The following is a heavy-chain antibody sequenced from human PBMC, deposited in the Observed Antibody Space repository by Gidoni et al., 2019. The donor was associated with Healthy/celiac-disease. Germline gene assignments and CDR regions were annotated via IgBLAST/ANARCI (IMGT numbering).Heavy chain of an antibody. D-gene: IGHD3-22*01. J-gene: IGHJ4*02. Sequence: EVKLVESGGGLVQPGGYLRLSCAASGITFSSYWMSWVRQDPGRWLEWVSNIKQAGIETYYVDSVPGRFTSSRDNAKNSLYLQMNSLRAEYTAVYFCARESTYYYVSSGYYWGQGTLVTVSS. CDR3: ARESTYYYVSSGYY. V-gene: IGHV3-7*01. CDR1: GITFSSYW. CDR2: IKQAGIET.